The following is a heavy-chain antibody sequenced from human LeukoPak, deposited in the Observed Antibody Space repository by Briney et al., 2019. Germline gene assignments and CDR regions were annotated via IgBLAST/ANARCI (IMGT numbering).Heavy chain of an antibody. CDR3: AKDRIRYYDNSVYQTDFDY. CDR2: INPHSGDT. Sequence: ASVKVSCKASGYTLTDYYMHWVRQAPGQGLEWMGWINPHSGDTNYSQKFRGRVTMTRDTSISTTYMELSRLRSDDAAVYYCAKDRIRYYDNSVYQTDFDYWGQGTLVTVSS. V-gene: IGHV1-2*02. CDR1: GYTLTDYY. D-gene: IGHD3-22*01. J-gene: IGHJ4*02.